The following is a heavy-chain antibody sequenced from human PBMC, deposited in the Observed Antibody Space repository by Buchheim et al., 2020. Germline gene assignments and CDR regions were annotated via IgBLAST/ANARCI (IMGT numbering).Heavy chain of an antibody. J-gene: IGHJ4*02. D-gene: IGHD3-9*01. CDR3: AITKQLVYDILTGPFDY. Sequence: EVQLVQSGAEVKKPGESLRISCKGSGYSFTSYWISWVRQMPGKGLEWMGRIDPSDSYTNYSPSFQGHVTIPATKSIRTAYPQWSSLKASDTAMYYCAITKQLVYDILTGPFDYWGQGTL. CDR2: IDPSDSYT. V-gene: IGHV5-10-1*03. CDR1: GYSFTSYW.